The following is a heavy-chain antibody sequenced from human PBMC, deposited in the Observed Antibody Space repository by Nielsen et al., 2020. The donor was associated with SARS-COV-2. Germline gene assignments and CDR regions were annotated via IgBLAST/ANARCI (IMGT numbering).Heavy chain of an antibody. D-gene: IGHD2-2*01. Sequence: WIRQPPGKGLEWIGEINHSGSTNYNPSLKSRVTISVDTSKNQFSLKLSSVTAADTAAYYCARGGRYCSSTSCYSRGLDYWGQGTLVTVSS. J-gene: IGHJ4*02. CDR2: INHSGST. CDR3: ARGGRYCSSTSCYSRGLDY. V-gene: IGHV4-34*01.